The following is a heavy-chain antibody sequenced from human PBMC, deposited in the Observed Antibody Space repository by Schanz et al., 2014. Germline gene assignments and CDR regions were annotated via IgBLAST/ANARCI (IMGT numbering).Heavy chain of an antibody. CDR3: ATIGVNDYWRFGLDL. CDR2: IIPIADIT. V-gene: IGHV1-2*02. D-gene: IGHD3-16*01. CDR1: GHPFTAYY. Sequence: QVQLVQSGAEVKKPGASVKVSCKASGHPFTAYYMHWVRQAPGQGLEWMGRIIPIADITNYAQKFLGRVTIPSDTSTSTAYLQLKSLRSEDTAVYYCATIGVNDYWRFGLDLWGQGTTVTVSS. J-gene: IGHJ6*02.